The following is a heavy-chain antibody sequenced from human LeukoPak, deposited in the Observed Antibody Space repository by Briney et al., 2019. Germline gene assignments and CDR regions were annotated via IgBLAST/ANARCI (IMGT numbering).Heavy chain of an antibody. CDR2: INWSGGRT. CDR1: GFTFDDYG. CDR3: VKGRPIYYGMDV. Sequence: GGSLRLSCAASGFTFDDYGMTWVRQAPGKGLEWVSGINWSGGRTGHADSVKGRFTTSRDNAKNSLYLQMNSLRAEDTALYYCVKGRPIYYGMDVWGQGTTVIVSS. J-gene: IGHJ6*02. D-gene: IGHD2-15*01. V-gene: IGHV3-20*04.